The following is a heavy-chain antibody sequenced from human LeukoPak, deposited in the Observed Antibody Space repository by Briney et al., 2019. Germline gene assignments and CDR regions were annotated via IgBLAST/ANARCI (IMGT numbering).Heavy chain of an antibody. Sequence: GGSLRLSCAASGFTFSSYAMSWVRQAPGKGLEWVSAISGSGGSTYYADSVKGRFTISRDNSKNTLYLQMNSLRAEDTAVYYCAKDPLDTAMVYYYYGMDVWGQGTTVTVSS. J-gene: IGHJ6*02. D-gene: IGHD5-18*01. V-gene: IGHV3-23*01. CDR1: GFTFSSYA. CDR3: AKDPLDTAMVYYYYGMDV. CDR2: ISGSGGST.